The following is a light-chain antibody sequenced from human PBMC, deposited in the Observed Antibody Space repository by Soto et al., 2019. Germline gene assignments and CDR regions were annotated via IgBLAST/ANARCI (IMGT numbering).Light chain of an antibody. V-gene: IGKV1-33*01. CDR1: QSLDSL. CDR3: QQYDNLPLI. J-gene: IGKJ5*01. Sequence: DIHMTHSPFTLSASVGDRVTITCRASQSLDSLLAWYQQKPGKAPKFLIYDASSLETGVPSRFSGSGSGTDFTFTISSLQPEDFATYYCQQYDNLPLIFGQGTRLEIK. CDR2: DAS.